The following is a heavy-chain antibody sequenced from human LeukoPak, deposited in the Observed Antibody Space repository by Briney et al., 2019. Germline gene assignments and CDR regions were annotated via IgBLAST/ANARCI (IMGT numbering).Heavy chain of an antibody. CDR3: ASGAYQLLFRTSSSPPHN. J-gene: IGHJ4*02. Sequence: IPSGTLSLTCTVSGGSIRSSYYYWGWIRQPPGKGLEWIGSIYDSGSTNYNPTLKSRVTISVDTSKNQFSLKLSSVTAADTAVYYCASGAYQLLFRTSSSPPHNWGQGTLVTVSS. CDR2: IYDSGST. V-gene: IGHV4-39*07. D-gene: IGHD2-2*01. CDR1: GGSIRSSYYY.